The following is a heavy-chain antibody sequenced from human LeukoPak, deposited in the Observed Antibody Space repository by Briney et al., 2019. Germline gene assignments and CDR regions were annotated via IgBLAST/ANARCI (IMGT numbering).Heavy chain of an antibody. Sequence: KTGGSLRLSCAASGYTFTKYYMTWLRQAPGKGPEWLALIDPSGNDAYYADSVKGRFTISRDNAKNSLYLQMNGLRVEDTAVYYCTTTGGRDGDFWGQGTLVTVSP. CDR2: IDPSGNDA. J-gene: IGHJ4*02. CDR3: TTTGGRDGDF. V-gene: IGHV3-11*01. CDR1: GYTFTKYY. D-gene: IGHD5-24*01.